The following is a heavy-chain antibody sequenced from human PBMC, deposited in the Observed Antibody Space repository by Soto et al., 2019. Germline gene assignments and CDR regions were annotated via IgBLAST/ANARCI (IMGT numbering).Heavy chain of an antibody. CDR2: IWYDGSNK. D-gene: IGHD6-13*01. CDR3: ARDRSSAYYFDY. CDR1: GFTFSSYG. V-gene: IGHV3-33*01. Sequence: LRLSCAASGFTFSSYGMHWVRQAPGKGLEWVAVIWYDGSNKYCADSVKGRFTISRDNSKNTLYLQMNSLRAEDTAVYYCARDRSSAYYFDYWGQGTLVTVSS. J-gene: IGHJ4*02.